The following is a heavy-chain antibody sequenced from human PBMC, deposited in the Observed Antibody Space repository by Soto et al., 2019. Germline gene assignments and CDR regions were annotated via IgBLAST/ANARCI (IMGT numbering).Heavy chain of an antibody. J-gene: IGHJ5*02. CDR3: ARDPRIAAADKSVAFWFDP. V-gene: IGHV3-30*14. CDR1: GFTFSSYA. D-gene: IGHD6-13*01. CDR2: VSYDGSNK. Sequence: QVQLVASGGGVVQPGRSLRLSCAASGFTFSSYAMHWVRQAPGKGLEWVAVVSYDGSNKYYADSVKGRFTISRDNSKNTLDLQMHSLGAEDTAVYYWARDPRIAAADKSVAFWFDPWGQGTLVTVSS.